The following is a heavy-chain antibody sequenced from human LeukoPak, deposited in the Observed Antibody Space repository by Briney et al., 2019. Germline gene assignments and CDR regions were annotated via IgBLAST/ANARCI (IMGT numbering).Heavy chain of an antibody. CDR1: GFTFDDYT. Sequence: GGSLRLSCAASGFTFDDYTMHWVRQAPGKGLEWVSLISWDGGSTYYADSVKGRFTISRDNSKNSLYLQMNSLRTEDTALYYRAKDSGDWDFDYWGQGTLVTVSS. CDR2: ISWDGGST. D-gene: IGHD2-21*01. J-gene: IGHJ4*02. CDR3: AKDSGDWDFDY. V-gene: IGHV3-43*01.